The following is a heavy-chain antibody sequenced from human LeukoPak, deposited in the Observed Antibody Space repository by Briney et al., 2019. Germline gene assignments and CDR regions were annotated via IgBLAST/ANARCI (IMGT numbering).Heavy chain of an antibody. J-gene: IGHJ5*02. CDR2: VTGPGDTT. V-gene: IGHV3-23*01. D-gene: IGHD3-16*01. CDR3: AKGAQIDL. CDR1: GFTFSNYA. Sequence: PGGSLRLSCATSGFTFSNYAMNWFSQAPGKGLEWVSAVTGPGDTTYFADSVKGRFFMSRVDSKTTVYLQMNSLRAEDTAIYYCAKGAQIDLWGQGSLVTVSS.